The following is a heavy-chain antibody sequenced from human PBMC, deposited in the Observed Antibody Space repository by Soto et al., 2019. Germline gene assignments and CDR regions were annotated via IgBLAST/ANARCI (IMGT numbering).Heavy chain of an antibody. CDR3: ARFLSGMFDY. CDR2: IWYDGSNK. Sequence: QVQLVESGGGVVQPGRSLRLSCAASGFTFSSYGMHWVRQAPGKGLEWVAVIWYDGSNKHYGDSVKGRFTISRDNSKNTLYLQMNSLRADDTAVYFCARFLSGMFDYWGQGTLVTVSS. J-gene: IGHJ4*02. D-gene: IGHD1-20*01. CDR1: GFTFSSYG. V-gene: IGHV3-33*01.